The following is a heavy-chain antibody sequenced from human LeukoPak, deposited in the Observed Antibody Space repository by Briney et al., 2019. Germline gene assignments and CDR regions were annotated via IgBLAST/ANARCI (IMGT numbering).Heavy chain of an antibody. CDR2: INSDGSST. CDR3: ARGLSGYASSLGY. V-gene: IGHV3-74*01. J-gene: IGHJ4*02. Sequence: AGGSLRLSCAASGFTFSSYWMHWVRQAPGKGLVWVSRINSDGSSTSYADSVRGRFSISRDNAKNTLYLQMNSLRAEDTAVHYCARGLSGYASSLGYWGQGTLATVSA. CDR1: GFTFSSYW. D-gene: IGHD6-6*01.